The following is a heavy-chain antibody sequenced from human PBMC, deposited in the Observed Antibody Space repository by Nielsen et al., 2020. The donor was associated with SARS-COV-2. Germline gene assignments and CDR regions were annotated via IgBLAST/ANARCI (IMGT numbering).Heavy chain of an antibody. CDR2: TYHRGST. J-gene: IGHJ4*02. CDR3: ARDCSCGLGSSPSYYFDY. D-gene: IGHD7-27*01. V-gene: IGHV4-4*02. CDR1: GGSISSNNW. Sequence: SETLSLTCAVSGGSISSNNWWSWVRQSPGKGLEWIGETYHRGSTNYSPSLKTRVTISVDKSKNQFSLELRSVTAADTAVYYCARDCSCGLGSSPSYYFDYWGQGTLVTVSS.